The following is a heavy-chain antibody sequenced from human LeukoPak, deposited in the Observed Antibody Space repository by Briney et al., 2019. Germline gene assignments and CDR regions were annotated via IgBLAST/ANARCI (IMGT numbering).Heavy chain of an antibody. CDR2: IKPDESRI. V-gene: IGHV3-7*03. CDR3: ARLILWETSNAFDI. D-gene: IGHD1-26*01. J-gene: IGHJ3*02. CDR1: GLTYNRDW. Sequence: PGGSLRLSCISSGLTYNRDWMGWLRQAPGKGLEWLAHIKPDESRIFYADSVEGRFAISRDNAKNSVYLQMNSLRAEDTAVYFCARLILWETSNAFDIWGQGTMVTVSS.